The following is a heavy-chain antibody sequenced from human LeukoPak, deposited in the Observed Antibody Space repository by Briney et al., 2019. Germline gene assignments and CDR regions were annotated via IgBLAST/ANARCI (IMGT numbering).Heavy chain of an antibody. D-gene: IGHD1-26*01. CDR2: INEDGSDK. CDR3: ATWSNAWEFDY. CDR1: GFTFSSSW. Sequence: GGSLRLSCAASGFTFSSSWMTWVRQAPGKGLEWVAHINEDGSDKYYVDSVTGRFSISRDNTKNSLYLQVSSLRAEDTAVYYCATWSNAWEFDYWGQGTLVSVSS. J-gene: IGHJ4*02. V-gene: IGHV3-7*05.